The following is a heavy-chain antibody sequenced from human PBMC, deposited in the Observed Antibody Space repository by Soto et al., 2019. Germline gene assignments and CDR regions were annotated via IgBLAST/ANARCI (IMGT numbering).Heavy chain of an antibody. CDR1: CYRFASYA. CDR2: MNPNSGNT. V-gene: IGHV1-8*01. J-gene: IGHJ4*02. CDR3: ARPRRIAVAGTPYYFDY. D-gene: IGHD6-19*01. Sequence: SVPVSWKASCYRFASYASKWVRQATGQGLEWMGWMNPNSGNTGYAQKFQGRVTMTRNTSISTAYMELSSLRSEDTAVYYCARPRRIAVAGTPYYFDYWGQGTLVTVSS.